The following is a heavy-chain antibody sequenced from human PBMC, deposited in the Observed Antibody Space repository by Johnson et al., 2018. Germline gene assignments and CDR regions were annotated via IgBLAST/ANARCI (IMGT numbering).Heavy chain of an antibody. V-gene: IGHV5-51*01. D-gene: IGHD4-17*01. J-gene: IGHJ4*02. CDR2: IYPGDSDT. CDR3: ARRRDYSDAIDY. Sequence: EVQLVETGAEVKKPGESLKISCKGSGYSFTSNWIDWVRQMPGKGLEWMGIIYPGDSDTRYSPSFQGQVTISADKSISTAYLQWSSPKASDTAMYYCARRRDYSDAIDYWGQGTLITVSS. CDR1: GYSFTSNW.